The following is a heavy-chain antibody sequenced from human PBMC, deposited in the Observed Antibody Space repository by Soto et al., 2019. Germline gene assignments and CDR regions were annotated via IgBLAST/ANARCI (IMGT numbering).Heavy chain of an antibody. CDR1: GFTFSSYA. CDR3: ARAWEQLGYYYYGMDV. V-gene: IGHV3-30-3*01. J-gene: IGHJ6*02. D-gene: IGHD6-13*01. Sequence: GGSLRLSCAASGFTFSSYAMHWVRQAPGKGLEWVAVISYDGSNKYYADSVKGRFTISRDNSKNTLYLQMNSLRAEDTAVYYCARAWEQLGYYYYGMDVWGQGTTVTVSS. CDR2: ISYDGSNK.